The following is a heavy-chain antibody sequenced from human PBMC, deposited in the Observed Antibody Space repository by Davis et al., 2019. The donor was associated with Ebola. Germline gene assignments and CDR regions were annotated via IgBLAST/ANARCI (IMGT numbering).Heavy chain of an antibody. CDR1: GGSFSGFY. CDR2: INHNGGT. D-gene: IGHD2-15*01. J-gene: IGHJ2*01. V-gene: IGHV4-34*01. CDR3: ARDLRNCSGGSCYSGWYFHL. Sequence: MPGGPLRLSCSVRGGSFSGFYWSWIRQPPGKGLEWIGEINHNGGTIYNPSLKSRVAISMDRSKNQFSLNLSSVTAADTAVYYCARDLRNCSGGSCYSGWYFHLWGRGTLVTVSS.